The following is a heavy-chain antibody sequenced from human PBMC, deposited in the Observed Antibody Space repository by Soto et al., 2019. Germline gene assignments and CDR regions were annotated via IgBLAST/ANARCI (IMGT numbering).Heavy chain of an antibody. J-gene: IGHJ3*02. CDR3: AKDRSGSYRKYDAFDI. D-gene: IGHD1-26*01. Sequence: EVQLLESGGGLVQPGGSLRLSCAASGFTFSSYAMSWVRQAPGKGLEWVSAISGSGGSTYYADSVKGRFTISRDNPKNRLYLQLNSLRHEDTAVYYCAKDRSGSYRKYDAFDIWGQGTMVTVSS. CDR2: ISGSGGST. V-gene: IGHV3-23*01. CDR1: GFTFSSYA.